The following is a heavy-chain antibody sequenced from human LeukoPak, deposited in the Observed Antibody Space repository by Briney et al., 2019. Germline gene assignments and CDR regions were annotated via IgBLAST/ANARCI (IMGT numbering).Heavy chain of an antibody. CDR2: IYNSGST. CDR1: GGSISTYY. CDR3: ARFKRAGGWSYFDY. V-gene: IGHV4-59*01. J-gene: IGHJ4*02. Sequence: PSETLSLTCTVSGGSISTYYWSWIRQPPGKGLEWIGHIYNSGSTNYSSSLKSRVTISVDTSKNQFSLNLSSVTAADTAVYYCARFKRAGGWSYFDYWGQGTLVTVSS. D-gene: IGHD6-19*01.